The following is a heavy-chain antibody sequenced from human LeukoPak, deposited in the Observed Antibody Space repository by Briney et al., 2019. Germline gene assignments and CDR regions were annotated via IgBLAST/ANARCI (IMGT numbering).Heavy chain of an antibody. CDR1: GFTFSSYG. J-gene: IGHJ4*02. D-gene: IGHD2-2*01. V-gene: IGHV3-30*02. Sequence: PGGSLRLSCAASGFTFSSYGMHWVRQAPGKGLEWVAFIRYDGSNKYYADSEKGRFTLSRDNSKNTLYLQMNSPRAEDTAVYYCAKDPTFLDLGYCSSTSCYHHYFDYWGQGTLVTVSS. CDR2: IRYDGSNK. CDR3: AKDPTFLDLGYCSSTSCYHHYFDY.